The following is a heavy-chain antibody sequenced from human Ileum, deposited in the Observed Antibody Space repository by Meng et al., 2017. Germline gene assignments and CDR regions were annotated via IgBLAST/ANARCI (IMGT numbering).Heavy chain of an antibody. CDR3: ARVELRGDTRDSCGLDH. J-gene: IGHJ4*02. CDR1: GGSLTDYY. Sequence: VQLEQWGAGLLKPSEILSLTCAVYGGSLTDYYWSWIRQTPGKGLEGIGEINHGGNTNYNPSLKSRVTISIDTSRDQFSLKLTSVTAADTAVYYCARVELRGDTRDSCGLDHWGQGTLVTVSS. CDR2: INHGGNT. V-gene: IGHV4-34*01. D-gene: IGHD3-22*01.